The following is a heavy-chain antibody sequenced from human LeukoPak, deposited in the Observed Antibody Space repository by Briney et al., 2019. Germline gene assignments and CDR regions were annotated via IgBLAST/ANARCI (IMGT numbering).Heavy chain of an antibody. CDR3: ARVSYCGGDCYSSQYFQH. Sequence: ASVKVSCKASGGTFSSYAISWVRQAPGQGLEWMGGIIPIFGTANYAQKFQGRVTVTADESTSTAYMELSSLRSEDTAVYYCARVSYCGGDCYSSQYFQHWGQGTLVTVSS. CDR1: GGTFSSYA. V-gene: IGHV1-69*13. CDR2: IIPIFGTA. D-gene: IGHD2-21*02. J-gene: IGHJ1*01.